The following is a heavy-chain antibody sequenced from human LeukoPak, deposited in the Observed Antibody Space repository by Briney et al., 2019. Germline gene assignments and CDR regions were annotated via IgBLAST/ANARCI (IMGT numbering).Heavy chain of an antibody. CDR3: ARTSIAARLPYNWFDP. D-gene: IGHD6-6*01. CDR1: GYSFTSYW. J-gene: IGHJ5*02. V-gene: IGHV5-51*01. CDR2: IYPGDSDT. Sequence: GESLKISCKGSGYSFTSYWIGWVRQMPGKGLEWMGIIYPGDSDTRYSPSFQGQVTISADKSISTAYLQWSSLKASDTAMYYCARTSIAARLPYNWFDPWGQGTLVTGSS.